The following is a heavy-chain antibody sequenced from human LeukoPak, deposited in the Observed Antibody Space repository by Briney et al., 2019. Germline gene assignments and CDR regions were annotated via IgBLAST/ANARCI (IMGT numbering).Heavy chain of an antibody. V-gene: IGHV4-39*01. CDR2: IYYSGST. CDR1: GGSISRSTYY. CDR3: TRSSY. J-gene: IGHJ4*02. Sequence: SETLSLTCSVSGGSISRSTYYWGWVRQPPGKGLEWIGSIYYSGSTYYNPSLKSRVTVSVDTSKNQFSLNLRPVTATDTAVYFCTRSSYWGQGILVTVSS.